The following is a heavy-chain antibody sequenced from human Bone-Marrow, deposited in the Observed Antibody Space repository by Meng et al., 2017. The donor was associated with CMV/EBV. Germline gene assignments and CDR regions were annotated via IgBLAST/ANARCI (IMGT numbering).Heavy chain of an antibody. CDR2: IYYSGST. Sequence: SEALSLTCTVSGGSVSSGSYYWSWIRQPPGKGLEWIGYIYYSGSTNYNPSLKSRVTISVDTSKNQFSLKLSSVTAADTAVYYCARLSISGMDVWGQGTTVTVSS. D-gene: IGHD2-21*01. V-gene: IGHV4-61*01. CDR3: ARLSISGMDV. CDR1: GGSVSSGSYY. J-gene: IGHJ6*02.